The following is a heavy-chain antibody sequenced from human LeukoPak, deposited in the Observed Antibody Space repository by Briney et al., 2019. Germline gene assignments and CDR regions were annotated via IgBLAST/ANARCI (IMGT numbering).Heavy chain of an antibody. Sequence: PGGSLRLSCAASGFTFSSYSMNWVRQAPGEGLEWVSSINSSSSYIYYADSVKGRFTISRDNAKNSLYLQMNSLRAEDTAVYYCARGGTTGTTSPDYRGQGTLVTVSS. CDR2: INSSSSYI. D-gene: IGHD1-1*01. CDR1: GFTFSSYS. V-gene: IGHV3-21*01. J-gene: IGHJ4*02. CDR3: ARGGTTGTTSPDY.